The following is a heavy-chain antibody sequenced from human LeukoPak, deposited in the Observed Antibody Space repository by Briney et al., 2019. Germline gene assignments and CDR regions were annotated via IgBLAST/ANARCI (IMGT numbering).Heavy chain of an antibody. D-gene: IGHD6-19*01. CDR3: AGGGWSFDAFDF. CDR2: VHYSGST. V-gene: IGHV4-59*08. J-gene: IGHJ3*01. Sequence: SETLSLTCTVSGGSISTYYWSWIRQSPGKGLEWIGYVHYSGSTNYSPSLKSRVTMSVDTSKNRFSLRLSSLTAADTAVYFCAGGGWSFDAFDFWGQGTMVTVSS. CDR1: GGSISTYY.